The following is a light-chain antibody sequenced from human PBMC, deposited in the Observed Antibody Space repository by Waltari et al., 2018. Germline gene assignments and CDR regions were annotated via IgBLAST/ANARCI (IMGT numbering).Light chain of an antibody. V-gene: IGLV2-8*01. J-gene: IGLJ3*02. Sequence: QSALTQPPSASGSPGQSVTIPCTGTSSAVGGYNRVPWYQQHPGKAPKFLIYEVSKRPSGVPDRFSGSKSGNAASLTVSGLQAEDEADYYCSSYAGSNNWVFGGGTKLTVL. CDR1: SSAVGGYNR. CDR3: SSYAGSNNWV. CDR2: EVS.